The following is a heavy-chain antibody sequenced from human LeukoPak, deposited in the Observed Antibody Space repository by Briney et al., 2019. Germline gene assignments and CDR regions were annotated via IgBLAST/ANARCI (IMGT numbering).Heavy chain of an antibody. V-gene: IGHV4-61*02. J-gene: IGHJ4*02. D-gene: IGHD1-26*01. CDR3: ARVPYSGSYHYFDY. CDR2: IYTSGST. Sequence: SETLSLTCTVSGGSISSGSYYWSWIRQPAGKGLEWIGRIYTSGSTNYNPSLKSRVTISVDTSKNQFSLKLSSVTAADTAVYYCARVPYSGSYHYFDYWGQGTLVTVSS. CDR1: GGSISSGSYY.